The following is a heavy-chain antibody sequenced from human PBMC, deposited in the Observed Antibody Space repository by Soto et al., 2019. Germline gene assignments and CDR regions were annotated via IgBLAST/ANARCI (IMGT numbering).Heavy chain of an antibody. CDR3: ARGGVDIVVVPAAEGLRFDP. D-gene: IGHD2-2*03. CDR1: GGSISSGGYY. V-gene: IGHV4-31*03. Sequence: SETLSLTCTVSGGSISSGGYYWSWIRQHPGKGLEWIGYIYYSGSTYYNPSLKSRFTISVDTSKNQFSLKLSSVTAADTAVYYCARGGVDIVVVPAAEGLRFDPWGQGTLVTVSS. CDR2: IYYSGST. J-gene: IGHJ5*02.